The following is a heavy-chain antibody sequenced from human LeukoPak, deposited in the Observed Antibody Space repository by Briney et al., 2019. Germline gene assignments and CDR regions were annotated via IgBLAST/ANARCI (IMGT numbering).Heavy chain of an antibody. V-gene: IGHV3-23*01. CDR3: AKGGGYCSGGSCYPPRWFDP. J-gene: IGHJ5*02. Sequence: GGSLRLSCEASGFTFSSYAMSWVRQAPGKGLEWVSMISGSGGSTHYADSVKGRFTISRDDSKNTLYLQMNSLRAEDTAVYHCAKGGGYCSGGSCYPPRWFDPWGQGTLVTVSS. CDR2: ISGSGGST. D-gene: IGHD2-15*01. CDR1: GFTFSSYA.